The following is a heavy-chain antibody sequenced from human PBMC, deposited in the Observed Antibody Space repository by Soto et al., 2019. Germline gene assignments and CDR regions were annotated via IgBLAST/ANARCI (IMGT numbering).Heavy chain of an antibody. CDR1: TDSSSFTNSY. Sequence: SETLSLTCTVSTDSSSFTNSYWGWIRQPPGKGLQWIGSSSYNGGTFYNPSLKGRVVISFDTSKKQSSLQVTSVTAADTTVYFCARHRIEVVWRGFDFWGQGSPVTVSS. J-gene: IGHJ4*02. CDR3: ARHRIEVVWRGFDF. CDR2: SSYNGGT. D-gene: IGHD3-10*01. V-gene: IGHV4-39*01.